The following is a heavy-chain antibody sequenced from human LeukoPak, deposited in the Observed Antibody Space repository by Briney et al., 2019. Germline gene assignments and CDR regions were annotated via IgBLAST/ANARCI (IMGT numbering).Heavy chain of an antibody. CDR3: AKGDAYNPSSFYGVDV. CDR1: SGSISSYY. V-gene: IGHV4-59*01. Sequence: SETLSLTCTVSSGSISSYYWSWIRQPPGKGLKRLGYSFYSGRTNHNPSLKSRVTISVDTSMNHFSLKLTSVTAADTAVYYCAKGDAYNPSSFYGVDVWGQGTTVTVSS. CDR2: SFYSGRT. D-gene: IGHD5-24*01. J-gene: IGHJ6*02.